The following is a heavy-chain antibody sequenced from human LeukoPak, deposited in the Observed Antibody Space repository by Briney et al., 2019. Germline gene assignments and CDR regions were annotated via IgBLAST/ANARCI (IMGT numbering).Heavy chain of an antibody. CDR1: GGSIGSSTYF. J-gene: IGHJ4*02. V-gene: IGHV4-39*01. D-gene: IGHD1-26*01. CDR3: AIQLYSGLTNS. Sequence: PSETLSLTCTVSGGSIGSSTYFWGWMRQPLVKGLEYIGNIYYSGSAHYNPSVKSRATISVDTSKNQSSLRLSSVTAADTAVYYCAIQLYSGLTNSWGQGALVTVSS. CDR2: IYYSGSA.